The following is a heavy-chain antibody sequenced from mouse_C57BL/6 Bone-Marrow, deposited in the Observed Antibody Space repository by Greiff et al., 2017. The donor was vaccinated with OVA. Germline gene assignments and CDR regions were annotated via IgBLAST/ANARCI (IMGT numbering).Heavy chain of an antibody. CDR2: IYPGSGST. D-gene: IGHD1-1*01. Sequence: VKLQQPGAELVKPGASVKMSCKASGYTFTSYWITWVKQRPGQGLEWIGDIYPGSGSTNYNEKFKSKATLTVDTSSSTAYMQLSSLTSEDSAVYYCAREGITTVVATRYFDVWGTGTTVTVSS. CDR1: GYTFTSYW. CDR3: AREGITTVVATRYFDV. V-gene: IGHV1-55*01. J-gene: IGHJ1*03.